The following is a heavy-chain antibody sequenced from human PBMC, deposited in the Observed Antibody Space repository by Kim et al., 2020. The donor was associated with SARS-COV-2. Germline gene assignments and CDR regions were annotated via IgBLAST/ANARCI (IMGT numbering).Heavy chain of an antibody. CDR1: GYTFTSYG. J-gene: IGHJ4*02. CDR3: AREGYNWNKRLDRSGDY. D-gene: IGHD1-1*01. Sequence: ASVKVSCKASGYTFTSYGISWVRQAPGQGLVGMGWISAYNGNTNYAQKPQGRVTMTTDTSTSTAYMELRSLRSDDTAVYYCAREGYNWNKRLDRSGDYWGQGTLVTVSS. CDR2: ISAYNGNT. V-gene: IGHV1-18*04.